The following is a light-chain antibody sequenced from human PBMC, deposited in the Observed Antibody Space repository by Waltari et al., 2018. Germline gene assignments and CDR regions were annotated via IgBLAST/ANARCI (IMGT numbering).Light chain of an antibody. CDR2: ETI. J-gene: IGLJ3*02. CDR1: SSHLGRSD. V-gene: IGLV1-51*02. CDR3: ATWDTSLSAGV. Sequence: QSVLTQPPSVTAAPGQEVTISCAGTSSHLGRSDVSSYQQVPGTAPKLLILETILRTSGIPDRFSGSKSGTSATLDITGLQTGDEANYYCATWDTSLSAGVFGGGTKLTVL.